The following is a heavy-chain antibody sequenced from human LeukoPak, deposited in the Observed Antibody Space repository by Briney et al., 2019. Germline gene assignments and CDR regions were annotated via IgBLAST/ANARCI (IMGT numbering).Heavy chain of an antibody. CDR3: ARGYYYDSSGYFDLDY. D-gene: IGHD3-22*01. Sequence: ASVKVSCKASGYTFTGKYMHWVRQAPGQGLEWMGWINPNSGGTHYAQKFQGRVTMTRDTSISTAYMELSRLRSDDTAVYHCARGYYYDSSGYFDLDYWGQGTLVTVSS. CDR1: GYTFTGKY. CDR2: INPNSGGT. V-gene: IGHV1-2*02. J-gene: IGHJ4*02.